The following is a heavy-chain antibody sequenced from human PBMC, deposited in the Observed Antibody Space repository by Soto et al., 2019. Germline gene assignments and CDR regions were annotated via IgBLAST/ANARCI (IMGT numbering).Heavy chain of an antibody. J-gene: IGHJ4*02. D-gene: IGHD6-19*01. CDR2: ISGSGGST. V-gene: IGHV3-23*01. CDR3: AKDSGSGPAKDY. CDR1: GFTFSSYA. Sequence: PGGSLRLSCAASGFTFSSYAMSWVRQAPGKGLEWVSAISGSGGSTYYADSVKGRFTISRDNSKNTLYLQMSSLRAEDTAVYYCAKDSGSGPAKDYWGQGTLVTVSS.